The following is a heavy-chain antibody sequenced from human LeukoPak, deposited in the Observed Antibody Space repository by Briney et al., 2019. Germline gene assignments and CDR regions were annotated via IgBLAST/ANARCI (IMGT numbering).Heavy chain of an antibody. CDR1: GYTFTSYG. D-gene: IGHD2-21*01. CDR2: ISAYNGNT. J-gene: IGHJ4*02. CDR3: ASVVFAYCGGDCPSGIDY. Sequence: ASVKVSCRASGYTFTSYGISWVRQAPGQGLEWMGWISAYNGNTNYAQKLQGRVTMTTDTSTSTAYMELRSLRSDDTAVYYCASVVFAYCGGDCPSGIDYWGQGTLVTVSS. V-gene: IGHV1-18*01.